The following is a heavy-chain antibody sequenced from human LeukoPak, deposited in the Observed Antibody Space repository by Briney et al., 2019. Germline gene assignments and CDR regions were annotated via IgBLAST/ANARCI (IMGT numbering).Heavy chain of an antibody. D-gene: IGHD2-2*01. V-gene: IGHV3-13*01. J-gene: IGHJ4*02. CDR2: IGTAGDT. CDR3: ARDWWGLGDRNSASRYRLT. CDR1: GFTFNSYD. Sequence: GGSLRLSCAASGFTFNSYDMHWVRQITGKGLEWVSAIGTAGDTYYPGSVKGRFTISRENAKNSLYLQMNSLKAEDTAVYYCARDWWGLGDRNSASRYRLTWGQGILVTVSS.